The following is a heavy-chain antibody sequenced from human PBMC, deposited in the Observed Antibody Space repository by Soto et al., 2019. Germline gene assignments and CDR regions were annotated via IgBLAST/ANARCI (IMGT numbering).Heavy chain of an antibody. CDR2: IYRDGST. D-gene: IGHD3-22*01. CDR1: GFIVSSNY. CDR3: ARNYYDSGGGFDY. Sequence: EVQLVESGGGLIQPGGSLRLSCAASGFIVSSNYMSWLRQAPGKGLEWVSVIYRDGSTYYADSVKGRFTISRDNSKNTLYLQMNSLRAEDTAVYYCARNYYDSGGGFDYWGQGTLVTVSS. V-gene: IGHV3-53*01. J-gene: IGHJ4*02.